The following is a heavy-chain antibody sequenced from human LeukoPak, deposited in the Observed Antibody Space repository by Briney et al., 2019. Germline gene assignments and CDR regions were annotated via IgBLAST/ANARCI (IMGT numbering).Heavy chain of an antibody. J-gene: IGHJ4*02. V-gene: IGHV4-59*02. CDR2: IYYTET. D-gene: IGHD2-15*01. CDR3: ARVAAKTVDY. Sequence: SETLSLTCTVSGGSVSNYYWSWIRQSPGKGLEWIGYIYYTETSYNPSLKSRVTISADTSKNQFSLKLYSVTAADTAVYYCARVAAKTVDYWGQGTLVTVSS. CDR1: GGSVSNYY.